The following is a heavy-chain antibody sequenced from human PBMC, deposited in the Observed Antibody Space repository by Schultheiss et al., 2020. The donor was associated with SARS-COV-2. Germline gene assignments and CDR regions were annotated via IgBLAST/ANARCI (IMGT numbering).Heavy chain of an antibody. CDR2: INHSGST. D-gene: IGHD3-3*01. CDR1: CDAITSRSYY. Sequence: ESLKISCTVSCDAITSRSYYWGWIRLPPGKGLEWIGEINHSGSTNYNPSLKSRVTISVDTSKNQFSLKLSSVTAADTAVYYCARARSRNYDFWSGHKEYASLQPSDQGALVKVSS. CDR3: ARARSRNYDFWSGHKEYASLQP. J-gene: IGHJ1*01. V-gene: IGHV4-39*07.